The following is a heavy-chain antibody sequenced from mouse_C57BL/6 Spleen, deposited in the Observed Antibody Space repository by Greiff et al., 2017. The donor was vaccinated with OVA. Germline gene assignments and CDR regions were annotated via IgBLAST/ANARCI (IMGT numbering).Heavy chain of an antibody. D-gene: IGHD2-3*01. J-gene: IGHJ2*01. V-gene: IGHV1-64*01. Sequence: QVQLQQPGAELVKPGASVKLSCKASGYTFTSYWMHWVKQRPGQGLEWIGMIHPNSGSTNYNEKFKSKATLTVDKSSSTAYMQLSSLTSEDSAVYYCARSDGYYYFGYWGQGTTLTVSS. CDR3: ARSDGYYYFGY. CDR2: IHPNSGST. CDR1: GYTFTSYW.